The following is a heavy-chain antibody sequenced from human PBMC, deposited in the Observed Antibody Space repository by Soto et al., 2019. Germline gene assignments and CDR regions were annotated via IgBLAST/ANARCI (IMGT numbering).Heavy chain of an antibody. CDR2: ISHDESHK. D-gene: IGHD6-13*01. CDR3: LSMAAAGTGGD. J-gene: IGHJ4*02. CDR1: GFTFSSYG. Sequence: GGSLRLSCAASGFTFSSYGMHWFRQAPGKGLEWVAVISHDESHKYYADSAKGRFAISRDNSKNTLYLQMNSLRPEDTAVYYCLSMAAAGTGGDWGQGSLFTV. V-gene: IGHV3-30*03.